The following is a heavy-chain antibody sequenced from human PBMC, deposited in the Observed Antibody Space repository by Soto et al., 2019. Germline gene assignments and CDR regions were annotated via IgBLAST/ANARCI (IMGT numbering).Heavy chain of an antibody. CDR1: GGSISSYY. CDR2: IYYSGST. D-gene: IGHD2-8*02. V-gene: IGHV4-59*08. CDR3: ARGGGVYYFDY. Sequence: SETLSLTCTVSGGSISSYYWSWIRQPPGKGLEWIGYIYYSGSTNYNPSLKSRVTISVDTSKNQFSLKLSSVTAADTAVSYCARGGGVYYFDYWGQGTLVTVSS. J-gene: IGHJ4*02.